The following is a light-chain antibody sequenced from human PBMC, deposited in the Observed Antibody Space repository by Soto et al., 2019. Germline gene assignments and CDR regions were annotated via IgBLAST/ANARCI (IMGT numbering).Light chain of an antibody. CDR1: QGISRY. CDR3: KHYNPHPWT. Sequence: ISLTQSPCSRAASLGDVVTSAFRASQGISRYLAWYQQKPGKAPKLLIYDASSLESGVPSRFSGSGSGTEFTLTISRLQPDDSATYSCKHYNPHPWTFGQGTKV. CDR2: DAS. V-gene: IGKV1-13*02. J-gene: IGKJ1*01.